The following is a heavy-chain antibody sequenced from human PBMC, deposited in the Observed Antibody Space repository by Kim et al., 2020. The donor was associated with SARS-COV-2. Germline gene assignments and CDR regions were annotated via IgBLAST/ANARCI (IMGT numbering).Heavy chain of an antibody. D-gene: IGHD6-19*01. CDR3: ATADSRHSSGWYSD. Sequence: ADSVRGRFTISRDNARSSLYLQMNSLRDEDTALYYCATADSRHSSGWYSDWGQGTLVTVSS. J-gene: IGHJ1*01. V-gene: IGHV3-48*02.